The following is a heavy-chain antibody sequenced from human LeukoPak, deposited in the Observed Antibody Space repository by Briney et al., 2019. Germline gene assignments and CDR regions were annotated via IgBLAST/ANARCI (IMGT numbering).Heavy chain of an antibody. CDR1: GYTFTGYY. V-gene: IGHV1-2*02. J-gene: IGHJ4*02. Sequence: GASLKVSCKASGYTFTGYYMYWVRHAPRQGLEWMGWINPNSGGTNYAQKFQGRVTMTRDTSISTAYMELSRRRSDDTAVYYGAKEVRFGELASDYWGQGTLVTVSS. CDR2: INPNSGGT. D-gene: IGHD3-10*01. CDR3: AKEVRFGELASDY.